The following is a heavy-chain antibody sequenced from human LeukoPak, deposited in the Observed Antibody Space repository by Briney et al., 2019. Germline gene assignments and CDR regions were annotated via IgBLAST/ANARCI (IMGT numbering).Heavy chain of an antibody. Sequence: SETLSLTCTVSGGSISSSSYYWGWIRQPPGKGLEWIGSIYYSGSTYYNPSLKSRVTISVDTSKNQFSLKLSSVTAADTAVYYCASQSRFGSNYPKNWFDPWGQGTLVTVSS. CDR2: IYYSGST. CDR3: ASQSRFGSNYPKNWFDP. J-gene: IGHJ5*02. D-gene: IGHD4-11*01. CDR1: GGSISSSSYY. V-gene: IGHV4-39*01.